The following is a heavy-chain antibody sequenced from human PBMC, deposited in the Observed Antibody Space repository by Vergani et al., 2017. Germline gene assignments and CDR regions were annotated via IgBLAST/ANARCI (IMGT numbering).Heavy chain of an antibody. CDR2: INAVNGNT. CDR3: ARDLFPVYSSSSIYYYGMDV. D-gene: IGHD6-6*01. J-gene: IGHJ6*02. Sequence: QVQLVQSGAEVKKPGASVKVSCKASGYTFTSYAMHWVRQAPGQRLEWMGWINAVNGNTKYSPKFQGRVTITRDTSASTAYMELSSLRSEDTAVYYCARDLFPVYSSSSIYYYGMDVWGQGTTVTVSS. CDR1: GYTFTSYA. V-gene: IGHV1-3*01.